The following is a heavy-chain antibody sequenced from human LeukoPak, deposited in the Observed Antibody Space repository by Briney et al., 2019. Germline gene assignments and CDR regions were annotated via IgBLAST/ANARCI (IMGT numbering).Heavy chain of an antibody. Sequence: RGSLRLSCAASGFTFSSYAMSWVRQAPGGRLEWDSAISGSGGSTYYADSVKGRFTISRGNSKNTLYLQMNSLRAEDTAVYYCAKEGIAAAGSPCDYWGQGNLVTVSS. CDR1: GFTFSSYA. J-gene: IGHJ4*02. V-gene: IGHV3-23*01. D-gene: IGHD6-13*01. CDR3: AKEGIAAAGSPCDY. CDR2: ISGSGGST.